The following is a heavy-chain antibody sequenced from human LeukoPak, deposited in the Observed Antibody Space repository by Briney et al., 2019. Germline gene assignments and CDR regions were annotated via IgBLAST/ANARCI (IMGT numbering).Heavy chain of an antibody. D-gene: IGHD6-13*01. CDR2: VSASGGST. V-gene: IGHV3-23*01. CDR3: ARDLRGSAWSLDY. Sequence: PGGSLRLSCAASGFIFSNYAMSWVRQAPGKGLEWVSVVSASGGSTDYADSVKGRFTMSRDNSRNTLYLQMNSLRAEDTAVYYCARDLRGSAWSLDYWGQGTLVTVSS. CDR1: GFIFSNYA. J-gene: IGHJ4*02.